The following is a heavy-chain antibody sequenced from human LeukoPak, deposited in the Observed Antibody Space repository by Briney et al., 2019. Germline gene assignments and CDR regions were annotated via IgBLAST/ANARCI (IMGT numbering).Heavy chain of an antibody. V-gene: IGHV1-69*05. CDR2: IIPIFGTA. D-gene: IGHD6-19*01. CDR1: GGAFSSYA. CDR3: AISPRGPSGWYDEGNWFDP. J-gene: IGHJ5*02. Sequence: SVKLSCTASGGAFSSYAISCVRQAPGQRLEWMGRIIPIFGTANYAQKFQGRVTFSTDESTSTVYMELSSLRSEDTPVYYCAISPRGPSGWYDEGNWFDPWGQGTLVTVSS.